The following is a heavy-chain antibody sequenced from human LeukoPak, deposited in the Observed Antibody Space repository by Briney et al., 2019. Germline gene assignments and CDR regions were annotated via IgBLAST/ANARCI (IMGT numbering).Heavy chain of an antibody. CDR2: IRYDGSNK. J-gene: IGHJ4*02. V-gene: IGHV3-30*02. D-gene: IGHD6-19*01. CDR3: AKIAVAGERFDY. Sequence: SCKASGYTFTRYYMHWVRQAPGKGLEWVAFIRYDGSNKYYADSVKGRFTISRDNSKNTLYLQMNSLRAEDTAVYYCAKIAVAGERFDYWGQGTLVTVSS. CDR1: GYTFTRYY.